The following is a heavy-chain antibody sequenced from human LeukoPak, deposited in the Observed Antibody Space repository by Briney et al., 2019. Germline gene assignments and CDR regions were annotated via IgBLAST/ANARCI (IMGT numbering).Heavy chain of an antibody. CDR2: IYTSGST. CDR3: ARDVSDYGGNYYYYYYMDV. V-gene: IGHV4-4*07. Sequence: SETLSLTCTVSGGSISSYYWSWIRQPAGEGLEWIGRIYTSGSTNYNPSLKSRVTMSVDTSKNQFSLKLSSVTAADTAVYYCARDVSDYGGNYYYYYYMDVWGKGTTVTVSS. CDR1: GGSISSYY. D-gene: IGHD4-23*01. J-gene: IGHJ6*03.